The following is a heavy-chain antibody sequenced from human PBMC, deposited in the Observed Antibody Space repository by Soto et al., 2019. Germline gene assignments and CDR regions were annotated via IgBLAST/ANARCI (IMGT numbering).Heavy chain of an antibody. D-gene: IGHD2-2*01. CDR2: ISAYNGNT. CDR1: GYTFTSYG. J-gene: IGHJ4*02. V-gene: IGHV1-18*01. Sequence: GASVKVSCKASGYTFTSYGISWVRQAPGQGLEWMGWISAYNGNTNYAQKLQGRVTMTTDTSTSTAYMELRSLRSDDTAVYYCARVRDCISTSCYSLYWGQGTLVTVSS. CDR3: ARVRDCISTSCYSLY.